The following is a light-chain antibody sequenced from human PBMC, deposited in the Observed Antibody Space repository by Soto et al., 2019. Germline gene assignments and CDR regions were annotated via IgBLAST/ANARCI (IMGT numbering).Light chain of an antibody. CDR1: QSVSTSY. V-gene: IGKV3-20*01. CDR3: QQHGSSPIT. J-gene: IGKJ5*01. Sequence: IVMPQYPSTLSVSPGDRSTLSGMASQSVSTSYLAWYQQKPGQAPRLLIYGASSRATGIPDRFSGSGSGTDFTLTISRLEPEDFAVYYCQQHGSSPITFGQGTRLEIK. CDR2: GAS.